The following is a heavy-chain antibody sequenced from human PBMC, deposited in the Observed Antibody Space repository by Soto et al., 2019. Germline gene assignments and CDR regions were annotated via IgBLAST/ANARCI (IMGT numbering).Heavy chain of an antibody. V-gene: IGHV4-31*03. D-gene: IGHD6-6*01. CDR1: GGSISSGGYY. Sequence: SETLSPTCTVSGGSISSGGYYWSWIRQHPGKGLEWIGYIYYSGSTYYNPSLKSRVTISVDTSKNQFSLKLSSVTAADTAVYYCARARVAARPFHDAFDIWGQGTMVTVSS. J-gene: IGHJ3*02. CDR3: ARARVAARPFHDAFDI. CDR2: IYYSGST.